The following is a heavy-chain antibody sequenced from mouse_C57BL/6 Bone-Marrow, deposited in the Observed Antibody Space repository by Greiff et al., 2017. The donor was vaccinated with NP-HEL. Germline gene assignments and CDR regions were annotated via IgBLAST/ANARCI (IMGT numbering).Heavy chain of an antibody. J-gene: IGHJ4*01. CDR2: IYPGDGDT. V-gene: IGHV1-82*01. Sequence: QVQLKQSGPELVKPGASVKISCKASGYAFSSSWMNWVKQRPGKGLEWIGRIYPGDGDTNYNGKFKGKATLTADKSSSTAYMQLSSLTSEDSAVYFCARYTVVALYYYAMDYWGQGTSVTVSS. D-gene: IGHD1-1*01. CDR1: GYAFSSSW. CDR3: ARYTVVALYYYAMDY.